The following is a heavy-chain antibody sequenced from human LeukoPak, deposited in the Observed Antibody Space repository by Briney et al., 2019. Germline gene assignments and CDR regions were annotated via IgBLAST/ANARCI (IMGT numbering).Heavy chain of an antibody. CDR3: AREGNYYDMDV. CDR2: VFSGGTT. CDR1: GFTVSSNY. V-gene: IGHV3-53*01. J-gene: IGHJ6*02. Sequence: GGSLRLSCAASGFTVSSNYMSWVRQAPGKGLEWVSVVFSGGTTYYADSVKGRFTISRDNSKNTLYLQMNSLRAEDTAVYYCAREGNYYDMDVWGQGTTVTVSS.